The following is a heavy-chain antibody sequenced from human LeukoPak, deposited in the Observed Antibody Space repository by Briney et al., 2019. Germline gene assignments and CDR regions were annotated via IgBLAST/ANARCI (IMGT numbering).Heavy chain of an antibody. CDR1: GGSFSGYY. CDR3: ARDYSPYCSGGSCYQGFAD. J-gene: IGHJ4*02. D-gene: IGHD2-15*01. V-gene: IGHV4-34*01. CDR2: INHSGST. Sequence: PSETLSLTCAVYGGSFSGYYWRWIRQPPGKGLEWIGEINHSGSTNYNPSLKSRVTISVDTSKNQFSLKLSSVTAADTAVYYCARDYSPYCSGGSCYQGFADWGQGTLVTVSS.